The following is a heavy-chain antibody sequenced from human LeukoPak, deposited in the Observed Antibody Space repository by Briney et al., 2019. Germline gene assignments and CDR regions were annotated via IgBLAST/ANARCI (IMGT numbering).Heavy chain of an antibody. CDR2: MNPNSGNT. V-gene: IGHV1-8*01. CDR3: ARTGYYDFWSGYSHWFDP. J-gene: IGHJ5*02. Sequence: APVKVSCKASGYTFTSYDINWVRQATGQGLEWMGWMNPNSGNTGYAQKFQGRVTMTRNTSISTAYMELSSLRSEDTAVYYCARTGYYDFWSGYSHWFDPWGQGTLVTVSS. CDR1: GYTFTSYD. D-gene: IGHD3-3*01.